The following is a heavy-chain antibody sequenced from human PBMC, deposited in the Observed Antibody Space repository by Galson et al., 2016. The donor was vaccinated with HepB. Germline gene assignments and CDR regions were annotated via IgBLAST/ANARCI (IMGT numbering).Heavy chain of an antibody. J-gene: IGHJ4*02. CDR2: VXXXRGX. CDR3: ARAGFYNLXN. V-gene: IGHV4-4*02. D-gene: IGHD1-14*01. Sequence: ETLSLTCAVSGDSIXXXNWXXXVRXXPGXXXEWXXXVXXXRGXXXNPXXKSRVTISXDKSKXXLSLNLNSVTAADTXVYYCARAGFYNLXNXGQGTXXAV. CDR1: GDSIXXXNW.